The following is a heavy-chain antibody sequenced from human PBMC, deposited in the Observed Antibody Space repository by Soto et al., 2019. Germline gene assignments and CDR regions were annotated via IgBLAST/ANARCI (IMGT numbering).Heavy chain of an antibody. J-gene: IGHJ3*02. CDR1: GFTFSSYV. D-gene: IGHD6-19*01. CDR2: ISYDGSNK. Sequence: GGSQRVSCAASGFTFSSYVMHWVRQAPGKGLEWVAVISYDGSNKYYADSVKGRFTISRDNSKNTLYLQMNSLRAEDTAVYYCAKVSHSSGWSDDAFDIWGQGTMVTVSS. V-gene: IGHV3-33*05. CDR3: AKVSHSSGWSDDAFDI.